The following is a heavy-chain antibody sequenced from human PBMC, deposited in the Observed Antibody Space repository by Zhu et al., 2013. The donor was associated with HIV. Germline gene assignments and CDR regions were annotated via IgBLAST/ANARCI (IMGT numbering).Heavy chain of an antibody. CDR2: IYYSGST. D-gene: IGHD1-26*01. CDR3: ARGGLEGHELPPYFDY. J-gene: IGHJ4*02. V-gene: IGHV4-30-2*01. CDR1: GGSISSGGYS. Sequence: QLQLQESGSGLVKPSQTLSLTCAVSGGSISSGGYSWSWIRQPPGKGLEWIGYIYYSGSTYYNPSLKSRVTISVDTSKNQFSMKVSSVTAADTAVYYCARGGLEGHELPPYFDYVGQGTLVTVSS.